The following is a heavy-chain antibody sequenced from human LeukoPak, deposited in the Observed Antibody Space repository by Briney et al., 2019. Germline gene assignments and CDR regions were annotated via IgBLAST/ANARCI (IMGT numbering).Heavy chain of an antibody. D-gene: IGHD3-22*01. Sequence: GGSLRLSCAASGFTFSSYSMNWARQAPGKGLEWVSSISSSSSYIYYADSVKGRFTISRDNAKNSLYLQMNSLRAEDTAVYYCAVDYYDSSGYRPYYFDYWGQGTLVTVSS. CDR2: ISSSSSYI. V-gene: IGHV3-21*01. CDR1: GFTFSSYS. CDR3: AVDYYDSSGYRPYYFDY. J-gene: IGHJ4*02.